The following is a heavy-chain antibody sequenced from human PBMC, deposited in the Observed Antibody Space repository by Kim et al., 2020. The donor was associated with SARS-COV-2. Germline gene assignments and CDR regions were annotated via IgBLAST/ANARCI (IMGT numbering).Heavy chain of an antibody. CDR3: ARYTHPKIAGPYYYYGMDV. V-gene: IGHV1-8*01. Sequence: ASVKVSCKASGYTFTSYDINWVRQATGQGLEWMGWMNPNSGNTGYAQKFQGRVTMTRNTSISTAYMELSSLRSEDTAVYYCARYTHPKIAGPYYYYGMDVWGQGTTVTVSS. J-gene: IGHJ6*02. CDR2: MNPNSGNT. CDR1: GYTFTSYD. D-gene: IGHD2-2*02.